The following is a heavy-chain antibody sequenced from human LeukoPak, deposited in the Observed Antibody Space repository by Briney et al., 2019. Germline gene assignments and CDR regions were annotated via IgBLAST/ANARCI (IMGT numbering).Heavy chain of an antibody. V-gene: IGHV1-18*01. CDR3: ARDWGVDSLGYSYGKRGSTRLDY. CDR2: ISAYNGNT. D-gene: IGHD5-18*01. CDR1: GYTFTSYG. Sequence: ASVTVSCKASGYTFTSYGISWVRQAPGQGLEWMGWISAYNGNTNYAQKLQGRVTMTTDTSTSTAYMELRSLRSDDTAVYYCARDWGVDSLGYSYGKRGSTRLDYWGLGTLVTVSS. J-gene: IGHJ4*02.